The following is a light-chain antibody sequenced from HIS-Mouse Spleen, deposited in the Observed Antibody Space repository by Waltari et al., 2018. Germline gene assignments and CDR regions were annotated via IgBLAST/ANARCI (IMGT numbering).Light chain of an antibody. V-gene: IGLV2-11*01. CDR2: DAS. CDR1: SSDVGGYNY. J-gene: IGLJ1*01. CDR3: CSYAGSYTGV. Sequence: QSALTQPRSVSGSPGQSVTISCTGTSSDVGGYNYVSCYQQHQAKAPKLMIYDASKRPSGVPDRFSGSKSGNTASLTISGLQAEDEADYYCCSYAGSYTGVFGTGTKVTVL.